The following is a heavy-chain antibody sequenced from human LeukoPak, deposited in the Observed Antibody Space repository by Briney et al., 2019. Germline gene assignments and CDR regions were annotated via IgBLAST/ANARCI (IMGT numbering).Heavy chain of an antibody. Sequence: PSETLSLTCTVSGGSISSYYWSWIRQPPGKGLEWIGYIYYSGSTNYNPSLKSRVTISVDTSKNQFSLKLSSVTAADTAVYYCARVEDGYNTRFDPWGQGTLVTVSS. CDR2: IYYSGST. V-gene: IGHV4-59*01. D-gene: IGHD5-24*01. CDR3: ARVEDGYNTRFDP. CDR1: GGSISSYY. J-gene: IGHJ5*02.